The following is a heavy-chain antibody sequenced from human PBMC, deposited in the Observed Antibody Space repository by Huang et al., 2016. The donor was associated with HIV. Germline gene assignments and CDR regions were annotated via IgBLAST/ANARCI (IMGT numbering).Heavy chain of an antibody. CDR1: GLTFNKFD. Sequence: QVQLVESGGGVVQPGRSLRLSCAAFGLTFNKFDMHWVLQAPGKGLEWVAIISYDGSSKYHADSVKGRFTSSRDNSKNTVYLQMNSLRVEDTAVYYCAKDGRGSGTYYDYFEYWGQGTLVTVSS. D-gene: IGHD1-26*01. CDR3: AKDGRGSGTYYDYFEY. CDR2: ISYDGSSK. V-gene: IGHV3-30*18. J-gene: IGHJ4*02.